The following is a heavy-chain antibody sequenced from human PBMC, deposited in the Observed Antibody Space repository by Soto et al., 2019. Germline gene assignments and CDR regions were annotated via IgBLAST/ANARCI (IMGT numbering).Heavy chain of an antibody. J-gene: IGHJ4*02. CDR3: ARVRGDSSSWYPIDY. D-gene: IGHD6-13*01. CDR1: GGSFSGYY. Sequence: SETLSLTCAVYGGSFSGYYWSWIRQPPGKGLEWIGEINHSGSTNYNPSLKSRVTISVDTSKNQFSLKLSSVTAADTAVYYCARVRGDSSSWYPIDYWGQGTLVTVSS. CDR2: INHSGST. V-gene: IGHV4-34*01.